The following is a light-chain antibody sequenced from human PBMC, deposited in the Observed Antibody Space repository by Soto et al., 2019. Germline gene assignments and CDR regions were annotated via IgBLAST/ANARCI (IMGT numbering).Light chain of an antibody. CDR3: QQRRNWLT. CDR1: QSVSSY. Sequence: EIVLTQSPATLSLSPGERATLSCRASQSVSSYLAWYQQKPGQAPRLLIYDASNRATGIPARFSGSGSGTDFTLTISSLEPEDFVVYYCQQRRNWLTFGGGTKVEIK. V-gene: IGKV3-11*01. CDR2: DAS. J-gene: IGKJ4*01.